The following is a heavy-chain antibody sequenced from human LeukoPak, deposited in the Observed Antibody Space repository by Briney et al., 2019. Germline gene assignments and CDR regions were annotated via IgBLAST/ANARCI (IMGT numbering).Heavy chain of an antibody. CDR3: ARGVPPYGSGSYSDY. J-gene: IGHJ4*02. V-gene: IGHV4-30-4*01. CDR2: IYYSGST. D-gene: IGHD3-10*01. Sequence: SETLSLTCTVSGGSISSGGYYWSWIRQPPGKGLEWIGYIYYSGSTYYNPSLKSRVTISVDTSKNQFSLKLSSVTAADTAVYYCARGVPPYGSGSYSDYWGQGTLVTVSS. CDR1: GGSISSGGYY.